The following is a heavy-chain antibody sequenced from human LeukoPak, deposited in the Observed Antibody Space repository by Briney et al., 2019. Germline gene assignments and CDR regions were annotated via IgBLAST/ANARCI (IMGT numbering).Heavy chain of an antibody. V-gene: IGHV1-3*01. D-gene: IGHD3-10*01. CDR2: INAGNGNT. J-gene: IGHJ4*02. Sequence: VSVKVSCKASGYTFTSYAMHWVRQAPGQRLEWMGWINAGNGNTKYSQKFQGRVTITRDTSASTAYMELSSLRSEDTAVYYCARGGFGELLYLFYWGQGTLVTVSS. CDR1: GYTFTSYA. CDR3: ARGGFGELLYLFY.